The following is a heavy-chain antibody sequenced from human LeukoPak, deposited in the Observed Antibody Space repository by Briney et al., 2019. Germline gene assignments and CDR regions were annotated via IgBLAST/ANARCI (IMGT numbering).Heavy chain of an antibody. D-gene: IGHD6-13*01. J-gene: IGHJ4*02. V-gene: IGHV4-59*01. CDR3: ARDRAAAGIYDY. Sequence: PSETLSLTCTVSGGSISSYYWSWIRQPPGKGLEWIGYIYYSGSTNYNPSLKSRVTISVDTSKNQFSLKLSSVTAADTAVYYCARDRAAAGIYDYWGQGTLVTVSS. CDR2: IYYSGST. CDR1: GGSISSYY.